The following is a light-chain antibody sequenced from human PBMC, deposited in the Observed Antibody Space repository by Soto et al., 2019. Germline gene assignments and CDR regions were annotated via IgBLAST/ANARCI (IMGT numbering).Light chain of an antibody. CDR1: QSVSSSY. CDR3: QQYGSSIT. Sequence: TQSPGNLSLSPGERATLSCRASQSVSSSYLAWYQQKPGQAPRLLIYGASSRATGIPDRFSGSGSGTDFTLTISRLEPEDFAVYYCQQYGSSITFGQGTRLEIK. J-gene: IGKJ5*01. V-gene: IGKV3-20*01. CDR2: GAS.